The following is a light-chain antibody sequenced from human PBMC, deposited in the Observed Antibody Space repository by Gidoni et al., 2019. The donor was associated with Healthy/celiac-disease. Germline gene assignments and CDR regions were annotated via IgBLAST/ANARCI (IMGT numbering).Light chain of an antibody. CDR3: QQYGSSPIT. V-gene: IGKV3-20*01. Sequence: EIELTQSPGTLSLSPGARATLSCLASHSVSSRYLAWYQQTPGQAPRHLIYVASRRATGIPDRFSGSCSGTDFTLTISRLVPEVYAVYYCQQYGSSPITFGQGTRLEIK. CDR1: HSVSSRY. CDR2: VAS. J-gene: IGKJ5*01.